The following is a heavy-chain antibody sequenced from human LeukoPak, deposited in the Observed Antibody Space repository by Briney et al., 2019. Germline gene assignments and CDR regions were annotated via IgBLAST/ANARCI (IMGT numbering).Heavy chain of an antibody. CDR1: GGSISSGDYY. V-gene: IGHV4-30-4*01. CDR2: IYYSGST. Sequence: PSETLSLTCTVSGGSISSGDYYWSWIRQPPGKGLEWIGYIYYSGSTYYNPSLKSRVTISVDTSKNQFSLKLSSVTAADTAVYYCARVEDTASGLDYWGQGTLVTVSS. CDR3: ARVEDTASGLDY. J-gene: IGHJ4*02. D-gene: IGHD5-18*01.